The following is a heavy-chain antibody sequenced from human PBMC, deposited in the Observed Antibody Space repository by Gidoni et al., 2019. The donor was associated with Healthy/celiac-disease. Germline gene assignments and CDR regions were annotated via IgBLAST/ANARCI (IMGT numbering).Heavy chain of an antibody. CDR3: ARACSSSWRRYYGMDV. V-gene: IGHV3-21*01. Sequence: EVQLVESGGGLVKPGGSLRLSCAASGFTFSSYSMNWVRQAPGKGLAWVSSISSSSSYIYYADSVKGRFTISRDNAKNSLYLQMNSLRAEDTAVYYCARACSSSWRRYYGMDVWGQGTTVTVSS. CDR1: GFTFSSYS. J-gene: IGHJ6*02. CDR2: ISSSSSYI. D-gene: IGHD6-6*01.